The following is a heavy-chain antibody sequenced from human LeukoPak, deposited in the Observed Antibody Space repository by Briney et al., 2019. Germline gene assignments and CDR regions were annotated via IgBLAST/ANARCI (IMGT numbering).Heavy chain of an antibody. Sequence: ASVKVSCKASGYTFTSYDINWVRQATGQGLEWMGWMNPNSGNTGYAQKFQGRVTMTRNTSISTAYMELSSLRSEDTAVYYCARRRITTFGVVTNGYYGMDVWGQGTTVTVSS. D-gene: IGHD3-3*01. CDR1: GYTFTSYD. V-gene: IGHV1-8*01. CDR2: MNPNSGNT. J-gene: IGHJ6*02. CDR3: ARRRITTFGVVTNGYYGMDV.